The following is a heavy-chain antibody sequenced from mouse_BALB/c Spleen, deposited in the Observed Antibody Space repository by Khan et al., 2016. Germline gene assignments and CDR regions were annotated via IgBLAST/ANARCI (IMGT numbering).Heavy chain of an antibody. CDR3: ATGYRYDGYAMDY. Sequence: LVKTGASVKISCKASFTDYQMHWVKESHGESLEWIGYISCYNGATSYNQKFKGKATFTVDTSSNTAYMQFNSLTSEDSAVYYCATGYRYDGYAMDYWGQGTSVTVSS. V-gene: IGHV1S34*01. CDR2: ISCYNGAT. J-gene: IGHJ4*01. CDR1: FTDYQ. D-gene: IGHD2-14*01.